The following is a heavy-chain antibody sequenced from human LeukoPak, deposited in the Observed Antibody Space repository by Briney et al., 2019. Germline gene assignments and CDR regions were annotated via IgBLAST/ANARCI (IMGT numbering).Heavy chain of an antibody. J-gene: IGHJ4*02. CDR2: IHTSGST. V-gene: IGHV4-4*07. D-gene: IGHD6-13*01. CDR3: ARSRSRKQLVYAFDY. CDR1: GVSISSYY. Sequence: AETLSLTRNVSGVSISSYYWSWIRQPAGKGREWIGRIHTSGSTNYNPSLKSRVTMSVDTSKNQFSLKLRSVPAADTAVYYCARSRSRKQLVYAFDYWGQGTLVTVSS.